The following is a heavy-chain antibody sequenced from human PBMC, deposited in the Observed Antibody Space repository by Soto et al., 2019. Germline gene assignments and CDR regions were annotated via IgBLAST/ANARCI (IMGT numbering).Heavy chain of an antibody. CDR1: GYTFTGYY. Sequence: ASVKVSCKASGYTFTGYYMHWVRQAPGQGLEWMGWINPNSGGTNYAQKFQGWVTMTRDTSISTAYMELSRLRSDDTAVYYCARDLTNSIFPSYYFDYWGQGTLVTVPS. CDR3: ARDLTNSIFPSYYFDY. V-gene: IGHV1-2*04. CDR2: INPNSGGT. J-gene: IGHJ4*02. D-gene: IGHD3-9*01.